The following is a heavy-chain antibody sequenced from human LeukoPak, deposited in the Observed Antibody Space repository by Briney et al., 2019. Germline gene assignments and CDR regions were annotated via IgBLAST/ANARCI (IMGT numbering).Heavy chain of an antibody. V-gene: IGHV1-24*01. CDR1: GYTLTELS. D-gene: IGHD3-10*01. CDR2: FDPEDGET. J-gene: IGHJ3*02. CDR3: ATDMRWFGEPDAFDI. Sequence: ASVKVSCKVSGYTLTELSMHWVRQAPGKGLEWMGGFDPEDGETIYAQKFQGRVTMTEDTSTDTAYMELSSLRSEDTAVYYCATDMRWFGEPDAFDIWGQGTMVTVSS.